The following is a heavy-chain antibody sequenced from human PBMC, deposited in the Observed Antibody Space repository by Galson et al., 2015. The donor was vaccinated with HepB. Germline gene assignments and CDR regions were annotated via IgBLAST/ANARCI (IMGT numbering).Heavy chain of an antibody. CDR1: GGSISSGGYY. V-gene: IGHV4-31*03. CDR3: ARFSSIAARPDFGFDY. J-gene: IGHJ4*02. D-gene: IGHD6-6*01. CDR2: IYYSGST. Sequence: TLSLTCTVSGGSISSGGYYWSWIRQHPGKGLEWIGYIYYSGSTYYNPSLKSRVTISVDTSKNQFSLKLSSVTAADTAVYYCARFSSIAARPDFGFDYWGQGTLVTVSS.